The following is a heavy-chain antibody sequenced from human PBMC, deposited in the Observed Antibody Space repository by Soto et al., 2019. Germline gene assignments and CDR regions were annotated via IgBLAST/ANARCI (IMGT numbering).Heavy chain of an antibody. CDR3: AKFSSGWSMGGDAFDI. J-gene: IGHJ3*02. CDR2: ISGSGGST. V-gene: IGHV3-23*01. CDR1: GFTFSSYA. D-gene: IGHD6-19*01. Sequence: EMQLLESGGGLVQPGGSLRLSCAASGFTFSSYAMSWVRQAPGKGLEWVSAISGSGGSTYYADSVKGRFTISRDNSKNTLYLQMNSLRAEDTAVYYCAKFSSGWSMGGDAFDIWGQGTMVTVSS.